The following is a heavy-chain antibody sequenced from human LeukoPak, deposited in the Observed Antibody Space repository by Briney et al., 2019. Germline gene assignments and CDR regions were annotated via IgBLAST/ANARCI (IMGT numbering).Heavy chain of an antibody. Sequence: PGGSLRLSCAASGFIFRSYAMSWVRQAPGKGLEWVSGISSDGDSTYYADSVKGRFTISRDNFKNTLYLQMSTLRAEDTALYYCAKGMSSWYPFDFWGQGTLVTVSS. CDR1: GFIFRSYA. J-gene: IGHJ4*02. V-gene: IGHV3-23*01. CDR3: AKGMSSWYPFDF. CDR2: ISSDGDST. D-gene: IGHD6-13*01.